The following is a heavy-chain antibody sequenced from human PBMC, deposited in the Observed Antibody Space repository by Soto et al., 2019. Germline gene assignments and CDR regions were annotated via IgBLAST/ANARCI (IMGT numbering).Heavy chain of an antibody. V-gene: IGHV3-48*01. Sequence: EVQLVESGGGLVQPGGSLRLSCAASGFTFTSYSMSWVRQAPGKGLEWVSYISSGSSTIYYADSVEGRFTISRDNAKNVLYLQTNSLRAEDTAVYYCARIGGRCSSTSCHAGDAFDIWGRGTMVTVSS. D-gene: IGHD2-2*01. CDR3: ARIGGRCSSTSCHAGDAFDI. CDR1: GFTFTSYS. J-gene: IGHJ3*02. CDR2: ISSGSSTI.